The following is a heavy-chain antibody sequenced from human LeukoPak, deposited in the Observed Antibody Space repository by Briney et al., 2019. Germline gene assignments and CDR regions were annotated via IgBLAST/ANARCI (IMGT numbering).Heavy chain of an antibody. Sequence: TGGSLRLSCAASGFTFSIHTMSWVRQAPGKGLEWVSCISTTSSYIYYADSVKGRFTISRDNAKNSLYLQMNSLRAEDTAVYYCARVVNSYGPVDYWGQGTLVAVSS. D-gene: IGHD5-18*01. V-gene: IGHV3-21*01. J-gene: IGHJ4*02. CDR2: ISTTSSYI. CDR1: GFTFSIHT. CDR3: ARVVNSYGPVDY.